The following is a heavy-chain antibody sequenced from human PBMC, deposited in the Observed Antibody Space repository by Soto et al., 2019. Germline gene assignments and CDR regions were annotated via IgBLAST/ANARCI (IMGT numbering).Heavy chain of an antibody. D-gene: IGHD4-17*01. CDR2: IYPSDSDT. Sequence: VESLKISCQVSGYTFTIYWICCLRQVPGKGLEWMGIIYPSDSDTRYSPSFQGQVTISADQSINTAYLQWDSLKASDTAIYYCARPANTVADHFDLWGQGTPVTVSS. J-gene: IGHJ4*02. CDR1: GYTFTIYW. V-gene: IGHV5-51*01. CDR3: ARPANTVADHFDL.